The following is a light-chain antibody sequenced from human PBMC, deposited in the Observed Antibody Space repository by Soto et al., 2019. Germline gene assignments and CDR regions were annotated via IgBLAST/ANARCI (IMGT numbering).Light chain of an antibody. J-gene: IGLJ1*01. CDR2: GDN. V-gene: IGLV6-57*02. CDR3: QSYDRSSLYV. CDR1: SGSVASNY. Sequence: FMLTQPHSVSESPGKTVTISCTGSSGSVASNYVHWYHRRPGSAPTIVIYGDNQRPSGVPDRFSGSIDSSSNSASLTGPRLKTEDEADYFCQSYDRSSLYVFGTGTKLTVL.